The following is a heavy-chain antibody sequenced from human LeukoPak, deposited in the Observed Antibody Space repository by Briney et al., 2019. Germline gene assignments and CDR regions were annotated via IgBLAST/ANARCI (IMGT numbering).Heavy chain of an antibody. Sequence: GGSLRLSCAASGVTLSTYAMSWARQAPGKGLEWVSGIRSRGSRDHAYYADSVKGRFTISRDSSKNALFLHMNTPRAEDTAIYYCAKDRTVGASYWYFDLWGRGTLVAVSS. V-gene: IGHV3-23*01. J-gene: IGHJ2*01. D-gene: IGHD1-26*01. CDR2: IRSRGSRDHA. CDR1: GVTLSTYA. CDR3: AKDRTVGASYWYFDL.